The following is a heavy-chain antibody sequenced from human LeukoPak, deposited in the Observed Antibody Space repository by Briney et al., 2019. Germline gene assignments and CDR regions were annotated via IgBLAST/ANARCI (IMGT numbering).Heavy chain of an antibody. V-gene: IGHV3-21*01. J-gene: IGHJ3*02. Sequence: GGSLRLPCAASGFTFDGYGMNWVRQAPGKGLEWVSSISTSSSYIYYAHSVKGRFTISRDNAKNSLYLQMNSLRAEDTAMYYCAKDRSAPHMLWNAFDIWGQGTMVTVSS. CDR3: AKDRSAPHMLWNAFDI. CDR1: GFTFDGYG. CDR2: ISTSSSYI. D-gene: IGHD2-8*01.